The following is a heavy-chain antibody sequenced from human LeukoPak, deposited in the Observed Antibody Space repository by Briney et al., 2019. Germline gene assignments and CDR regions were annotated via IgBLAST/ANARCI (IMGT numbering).Heavy chain of an antibody. J-gene: IGHJ4*02. D-gene: IGHD4-17*01. CDR1: GLTFSSYA. CDR2: ISGSGGST. Sequence: PGRSLRLSCAASGLTFSSYAMSWVRQAPGKGLEWVSAISGSGGSTYYADSVKGRFTISRDNSKNTLYLQMNSLRAEDTAVYYCAKDLDYGDYYFDYWGQGTLVTVSS. V-gene: IGHV3-23*01. CDR3: AKDLDYGDYYFDY.